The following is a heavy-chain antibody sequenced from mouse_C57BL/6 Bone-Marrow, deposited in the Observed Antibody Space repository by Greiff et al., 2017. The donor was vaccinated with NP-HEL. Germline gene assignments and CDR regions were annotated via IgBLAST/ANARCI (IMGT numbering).Heavy chain of an antibody. V-gene: IGHV14-2*01. CDR2: IDPEDGEI. Sequence: EVKLQQSGAELVKPGASVKLSCTASGFTIKDYDMHWVKQRTEQGLEWIGWIDPEDGEIKYAPKFQGKATITADKSSNTAYLQISSLTSEDAAVYYCGRVNGFDYWGQGTALTLSA. J-gene: IGHJ2*01. CDR1: GFTIKDYD. CDR3: GRVNGFDY.